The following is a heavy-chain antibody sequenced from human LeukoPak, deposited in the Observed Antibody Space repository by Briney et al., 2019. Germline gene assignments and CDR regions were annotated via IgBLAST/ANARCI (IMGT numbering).Heavy chain of an antibody. CDR1: GFTFSSYS. J-gene: IGHJ4*02. CDR2: ISSSSSYI. CDR3: ARDNIAVAVGFDY. D-gene: IGHD6-19*01. Sequence: GGSLRPSCAASGFTFSSYSMNWVRQAPGKGLEWVSSISSSSSYIYYADSLKGRFTISRDNAKNSLYLQMNSLRAEDTAVYYCARDNIAVAVGFDYWGQGTLVTVSS. V-gene: IGHV3-21*01.